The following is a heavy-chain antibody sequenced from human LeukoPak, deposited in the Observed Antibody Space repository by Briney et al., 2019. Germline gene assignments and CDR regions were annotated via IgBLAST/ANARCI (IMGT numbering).Heavy chain of an antibody. D-gene: IGHD3-22*01. CDR1: GIAFSTYW. J-gene: IGHJ4*02. CDR3: ARISPDSISYYDH. CDR2: INSEGSTI. V-gene: IGHV3-74*01. Sequence: GGPLRLSCAGSGIAFSTYWRHWVRQAPGKGLVWVSRINSEGSTISCADSVKGRFTISRDNARNTLFLQMNSLRAEDTAVYYCARISPDSISYYDHWGQGTLVTVSS.